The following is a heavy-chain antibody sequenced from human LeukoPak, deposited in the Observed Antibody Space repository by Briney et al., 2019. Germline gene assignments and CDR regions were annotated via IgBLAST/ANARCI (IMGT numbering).Heavy chain of an antibody. CDR1: GGSFSGYY. CDR2: INHSGST. CDR3: ARGPARPNWFDL. D-gene: IGHD6-6*01. V-gene: IGHV4-34*01. J-gene: IGHJ5*02. Sequence: PSETLSLTCAVYGGSFSGYYWSWIRQPPGKGLEWIGEINHSGSTNYNPSLKSRVTISVDTSKNQFSLKLSSVTAADTAVYYCARGPARPNWFDLWGQGTLVTVSS.